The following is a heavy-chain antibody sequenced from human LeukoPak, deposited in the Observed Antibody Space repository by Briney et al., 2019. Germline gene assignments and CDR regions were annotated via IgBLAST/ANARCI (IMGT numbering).Heavy chain of an antibody. CDR1: GFTVSSNY. CDR2: IYSGGST. Sequence: GSLRLSCAASGFTVSSNYMSWVRQAPGKGLEWVSIIYSGGSTFYADSVKGRFTISRDNSKNTLYLQMNSLRAEDTAVYYCARGGSYLSAFDIWGQGKMVTVSS. J-gene: IGHJ3*02. D-gene: IGHD1-26*01. V-gene: IGHV3-53*01. CDR3: ARGGSYLSAFDI.